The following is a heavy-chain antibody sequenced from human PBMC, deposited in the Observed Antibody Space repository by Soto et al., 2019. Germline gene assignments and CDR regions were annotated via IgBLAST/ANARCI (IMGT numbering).Heavy chain of an antibody. V-gene: IGHV4-4*07. CDR1: GGDIHSYS. D-gene: IGHD3-9*01. J-gene: IGHJ5*02. CDR2: IYSSGST. CDR3: ARGQRYSDWFDP. Sequence: PSETLSLTGTVSGGDIHSYSWTWIRQPAGKGLEWIGPIYSSGSTKYNPSLQSRVTMSLDTYKKQCSLRLTSFTAADTAVYYCARGQRYSDWFDPWGQGTLVTVSS.